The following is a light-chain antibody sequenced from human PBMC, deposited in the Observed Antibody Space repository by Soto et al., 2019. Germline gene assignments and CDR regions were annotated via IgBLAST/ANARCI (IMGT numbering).Light chain of an antibody. J-gene: IGKJ5*01. V-gene: IGKV3-20*01. CDR2: GAS. Sequence: ILMTQSPASLSVSPGERATLSCRASQNIYSNIAWYQQRPGQAPRLLIYGASSRATGIPDRFSGSGSGTDFTLTISRLEPEDFAVYYCQQYGSSPPITFGQGTRLEIK. CDR3: QQYGSSPPIT. CDR1: QNIYSN.